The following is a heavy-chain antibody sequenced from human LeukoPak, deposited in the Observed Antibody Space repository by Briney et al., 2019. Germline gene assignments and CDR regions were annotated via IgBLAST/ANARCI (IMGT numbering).Heavy chain of an antibody. CDR1: EFTFGNYW. V-gene: IGHV3-7*01. CDR2: IKQDGREK. D-gene: IGHD4-17*01. CDR3: AREGYGDPFDY. J-gene: IGHJ4*02. Sequence: GGSLRLSCAASEFTFGNYWTSWVRQAPGKGLEWVANIKQDGREKYYVDSVKGRFTISRDNAENSLYLQMNSLRPEDTAVYYCAREGYGDPFDYWGQGTLVTVSS.